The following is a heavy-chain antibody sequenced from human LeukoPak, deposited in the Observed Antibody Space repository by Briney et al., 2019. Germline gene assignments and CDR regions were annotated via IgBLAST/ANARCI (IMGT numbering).Heavy chain of an antibody. CDR3: ARERWYYGSGTYSWFDY. CDR2: IYYSGST. Sequence: SETLSLTCTVSGASISSYYWSWIRQPPGKGLEWIGYIYYSGSTNYNPSLKSRVTISVDTSKNQFSLKLSSVTAADTAVYYCARERWYYGSGTYSWFDYWGQGTLVTVSS. J-gene: IGHJ4*02. D-gene: IGHD3-10*01. V-gene: IGHV4-59*01. CDR1: GASISSYY.